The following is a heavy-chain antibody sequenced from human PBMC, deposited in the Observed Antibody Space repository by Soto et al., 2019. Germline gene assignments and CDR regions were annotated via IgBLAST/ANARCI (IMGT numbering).Heavy chain of an antibody. D-gene: IGHD6-13*01. Sequence: PSVKVSCKAYGYSFTSYGNSRVRQAPGQGLEWMGWISAYNGNKKYAQKLQGRVTMTTDTSTSTAYMELRSLRSDDTAVYYCARDLGQQLVDYWGQGTLVTVSS. CDR2: ISAYNGNK. CDR3: ARDLGQQLVDY. J-gene: IGHJ4*02. CDR1: GYSFTSYG. V-gene: IGHV1-18*01.